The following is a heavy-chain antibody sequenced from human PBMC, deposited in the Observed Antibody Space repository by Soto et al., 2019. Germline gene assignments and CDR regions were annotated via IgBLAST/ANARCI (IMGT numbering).Heavy chain of an antibody. J-gene: IGHJ4*02. CDR3: ATPGYYYGSGSYYNGLGKEFDY. Sequence: QLQLQESGPGLVKPSETLSLTCTVSGGSISSSSYYWGWIRQPPGKGLEWIGSIYYSGSTYYNPSLHSRVTISVDTSKNQFSLKLSSVTAADTAVYYCATPGYYYGSGSYYNGLGKEFDYWGQGTLVTVSS. D-gene: IGHD3-10*01. CDR1: GGSISSSSYY. V-gene: IGHV4-39*01. CDR2: IYYSGST.